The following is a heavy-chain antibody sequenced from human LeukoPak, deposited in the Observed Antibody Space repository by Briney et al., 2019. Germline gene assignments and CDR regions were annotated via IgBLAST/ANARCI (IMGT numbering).Heavy chain of an antibody. V-gene: IGHV3-21*01. CDR3: ARALSSSWYL. D-gene: IGHD6-13*01. CDR2: ISSSSSYI. CDR1: GFTFSSYS. J-gene: IGHJ4*02. Sequence: PGGSLRLSCAASGFTFSSYSMNWVRQAPGKGLEWVSSISSSSSYIYYADSVKGRFTNSSDNAKNSLYLQMNSLRAEDTAVYYCARALSSSWYLWGQGTLVTVSS.